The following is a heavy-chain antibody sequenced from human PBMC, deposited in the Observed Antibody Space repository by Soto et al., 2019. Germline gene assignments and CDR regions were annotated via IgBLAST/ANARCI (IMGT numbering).Heavy chain of an antibody. D-gene: IGHD6-19*01. CDR2: MSGTGGST. V-gene: IGHV3-23*01. J-gene: IGHJ4*02. Sequence: DVQLLESGGGLVQPGRSLRLSCAASGFTFSNYAMNWVRQAPGKGLEWVSAMSGTGGSTYYADSVKGRFTISRDNSKNTLYLQMNSLRVEDTAVFYCAKAGFSSGWSPSYFDYWGQGTLVTVSS. CDR1: GFTFSNYA. CDR3: AKAGFSSGWSPSYFDY.